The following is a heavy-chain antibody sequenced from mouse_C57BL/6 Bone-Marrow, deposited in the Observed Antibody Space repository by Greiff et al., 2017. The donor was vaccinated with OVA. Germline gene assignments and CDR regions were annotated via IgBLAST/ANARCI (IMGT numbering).Heavy chain of an antibody. Sequence: EVQGVESGGGLVQPGGSMKLSCVASGFTFSNYWMNWVRQSPEKGLEWVAQIRLKSDNYATHYAESVKGRFTISRDDSKSSVYLQMNNLRAEDTGIYYCTGITTVVAGYDAMDYWGQGTSVTVSS. CDR2: IRLKSDNYAT. D-gene: IGHD1-1*01. V-gene: IGHV6-3*01. CDR3: TGITTVVAGYDAMDY. CDR1: GFTFSNYW. J-gene: IGHJ4*01.